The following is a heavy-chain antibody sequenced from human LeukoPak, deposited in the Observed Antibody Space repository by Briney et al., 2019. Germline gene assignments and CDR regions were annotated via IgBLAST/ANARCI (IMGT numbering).Heavy chain of an antibody. V-gene: IGHV3-23*01. CDR3: AKVPYSNYVSSEYYFDY. J-gene: IGHJ4*02. CDR2: ISGSGGST. Sequence: GGSLTLSCAASGCVFSSYAMSWVRQAPGKGLEWVSAISGSGGSTYYADSVKGRFTISRDNSKNTLYLQMNSLRAEDTAVYYCAKVPYSNYVSSEYYFDYWGQGTLVTVSS. D-gene: IGHD4-11*01. CDR1: GCVFSSYA.